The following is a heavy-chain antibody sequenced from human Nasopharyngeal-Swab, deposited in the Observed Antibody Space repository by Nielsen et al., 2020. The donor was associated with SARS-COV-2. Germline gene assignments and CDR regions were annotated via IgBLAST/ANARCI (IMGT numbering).Heavy chain of an antibody. CDR3: ARTWLSSGGSWISLDV. Sequence: SETLSLTCTVSGGSISSGSYYWSWIRQPAGKGLEWIGRIYTSGSTNYNPSLKSRVTISVDKSKNQFSLKLSSVTAADTAVYYCARTWLSSGGSWISLDVWGQGTTVTVSS. CDR2: IYTSGST. V-gene: IGHV4-61*02. CDR1: GGSISSGSYY. J-gene: IGHJ6*02. D-gene: IGHD2-15*01.